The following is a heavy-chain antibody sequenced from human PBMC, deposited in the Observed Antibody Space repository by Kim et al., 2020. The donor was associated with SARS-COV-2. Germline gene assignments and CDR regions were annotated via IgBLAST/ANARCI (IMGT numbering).Heavy chain of an antibody. J-gene: IGHJ3*02. D-gene: IGHD6-19*01. CDR1: GFTFSSYA. Sequence: GGSLRLSCAASGFTFSSYAMSWVRQAPGKGLEWVSAISGSGGSTYYADSVKGRVTISRDNSKNTLYLQMNSLRAEDTAVYYCVKDLTFNSGWYWHYGPNAVDICGQGTMGTVSS. CDR2: ISGSGGST. V-gene: IGHV3-23*01. CDR3: VKDLTFNSGWYWHYGPNAVDI.